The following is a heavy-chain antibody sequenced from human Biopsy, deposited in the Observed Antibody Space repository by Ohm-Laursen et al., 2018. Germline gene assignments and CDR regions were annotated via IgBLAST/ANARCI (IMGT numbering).Heavy chain of an antibody. CDR2: INPSGSTT. CDR1: GYSFTSYY. V-gene: IGHV1-46*01. D-gene: IGHD6-19*01. J-gene: IGHJ4*02. CDR3: ARNTGWYGDLYYFDY. Sequence: EASVKVPCKVSGYSFTSYYMHWVRQAPGQGLEWMGMINPSGSTTSYPQIFQGRVTMTRDTSKSTVYMELSSLRSADTAVYFCARNTGWYGDLYYFDYWGQGTLVTVSS.